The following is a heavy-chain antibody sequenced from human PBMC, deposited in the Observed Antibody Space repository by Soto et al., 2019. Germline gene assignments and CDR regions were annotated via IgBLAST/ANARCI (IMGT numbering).Heavy chain of an antibody. D-gene: IGHD2-15*01. CDR2: IYYSGST. CDR1: GGSISSGGYY. CDR3: ARGGPPNLYATPTTNNWFDP. J-gene: IGHJ5*02. Sequence: TLSLTCTVSGGSISSGGYYWSWIRQHPGKGLEWIGYIYYSGSTYYNPSLKSRVTISVDTSKNQFSLKLSSVTAADTAVYYSARGGPPNLYATPTTNNWFDPWGQGAVVTISS. V-gene: IGHV4-31*03.